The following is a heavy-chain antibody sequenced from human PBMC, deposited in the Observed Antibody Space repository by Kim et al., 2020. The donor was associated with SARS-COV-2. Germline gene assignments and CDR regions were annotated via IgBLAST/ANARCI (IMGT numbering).Heavy chain of an antibody. CDR2: GST. V-gene: IGHV4-59*09. Sequence: GSTNDNPSLKSRVTISMDPSKNQFSLRLSSVTAADTALYYCARGGKGAFDTWGRGTVVTVSS. CDR3: ARGGKGAFDT. J-gene: IGHJ3*02.